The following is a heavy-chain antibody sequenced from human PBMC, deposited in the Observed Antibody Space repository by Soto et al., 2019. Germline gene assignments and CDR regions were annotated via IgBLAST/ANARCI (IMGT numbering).Heavy chain of an antibody. Sequence: QVQLVQSGAEVKKPGSSVKVSCKASGGTFSSYAISWVRQAPGQGLEWMGGIIPISGTANYAQKFQGRVTITADESTSTAYMELSILRSEDTAVYYCARPTLTVTTYVPGWFDPWGQGTLVTVCS. J-gene: IGHJ5*02. CDR3: ARPTLTVTTYVPGWFDP. CDR1: GGTFSSYA. CDR2: IIPISGTA. D-gene: IGHD4-17*01. V-gene: IGHV1-69*01.